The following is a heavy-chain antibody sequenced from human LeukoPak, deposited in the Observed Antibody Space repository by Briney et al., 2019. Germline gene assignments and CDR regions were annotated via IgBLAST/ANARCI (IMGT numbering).Heavy chain of an antibody. V-gene: IGHV2-70*13. CDR3: ARTGPVPALYYFDY. D-gene: IGHD6-6*01. CDR2: IDWDDEK. J-gene: IGHJ4*02. CDR1: GFSLSTSGVC. Sequence: SGPALVEPTQTLTLTCTFSGFSLSTSGVCVSWIRQPPGKALEWLALIDWDDEKFYRTSLKTRLTISKDTSKNQAVLTVTNMDPVDTATYYCARTGPVPALYYFDYWGQGTLVAVSS.